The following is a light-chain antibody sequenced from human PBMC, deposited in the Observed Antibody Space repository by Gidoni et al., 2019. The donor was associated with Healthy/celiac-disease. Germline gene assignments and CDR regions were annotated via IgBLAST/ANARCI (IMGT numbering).Light chain of an antibody. V-gene: IGLV2-11*01. Sequence: QSALTQTRSVSGSPGQSVTISYTGPSSDVGGYNYVSWYQQHPGKAPKLMIYDVSKRPSGVPDRFSGSKSGNTASLTISGLQAEDEADSYCCSYAGISHVVFGGGTKLTVL. CDR3: CSYAGISHVV. J-gene: IGLJ2*01. CDR2: DVS. CDR1: SSDVGGYNY.